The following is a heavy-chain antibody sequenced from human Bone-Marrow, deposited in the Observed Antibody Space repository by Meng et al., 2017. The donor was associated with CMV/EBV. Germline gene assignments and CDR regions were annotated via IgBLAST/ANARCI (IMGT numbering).Heavy chain of an antibody. D-gene: IGHD3-10*01. CDR1: GFTFSSYG. V-gene: IGHV3-30*02. J-gene: IGHJ5*02. CDR3: AKEPPYYYGSGSRGWFDP. Sequence: GASLKISCAASGFTFSSYGMHWVRPAPGKGLEWVAFIRYDGSNKYYADSVKGRFTISRDNSKNTLYLQMNSLRAEDTAVYYCAKEPPYYYGSGSRGWFDPWGQGTLVTVSS. CDR2: IRYDGSNK.